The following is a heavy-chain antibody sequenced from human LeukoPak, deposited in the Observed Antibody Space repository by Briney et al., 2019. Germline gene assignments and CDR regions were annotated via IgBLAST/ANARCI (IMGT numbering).Heavy chain of an antibody. V-gene: IGHV4-34*01. CDR2: INHSGST. D-gene: IGHD3-16*01. CDR1: GGTFSGYY. Sequence: SETLSLTCAVYGGTFSGYYWSWIRKPPGKGLEWIGEINHSGSTNYNPSLKSRVTISVDTSKNQFSLKLSSVTAADTAVYYCARGNYDYVWGSYTGHDYWGQGTLVTVSS. CDR3: ARGNYDYVWGSYTGHDY. J-gene: IGHJ4*02.